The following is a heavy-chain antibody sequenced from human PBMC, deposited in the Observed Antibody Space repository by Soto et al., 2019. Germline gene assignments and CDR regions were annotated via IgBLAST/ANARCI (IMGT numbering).Heavy chain of an antibody. Sequence: EVQVLATGGGLIQPGGSLRLSCAASGFTVNSNYMSWVRQAPGEGLQWVSITNTGGTTYYADSVKGRFTVSRDNSKNTLYLPMKSLEAEKQAVYYCGKGGGFNLGVWGQRTQVSVSS. J-gene: IGHJ6*01. CDR3: GKGGGFNLGV. V-gene: IGHV3-53*02. CDR1: GFTVNSNY. CDR2: TNTGGTT. D-gene: IGHD6-25*01.